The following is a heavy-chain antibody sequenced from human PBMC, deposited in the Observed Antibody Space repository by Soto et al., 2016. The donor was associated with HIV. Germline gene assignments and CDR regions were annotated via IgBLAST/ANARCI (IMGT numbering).Heavy chain of an antibody. CDR1: GVSISSDKW. CDR3: SARYFDLLDYLES. D-gene: IGHD3-9*01. CDR2: IYHTGDY. V-gene: IGHV4-4*02. J-gene: IGHJ4*02. Sequence: QVQLQESGPGLVKPSETLSLTCGVSGVSISSDKWWTWVRQSPGKGLEYIGEIYHTGDYNYNPSLESRVTMSVDKSKNLFSLKLTSVTAADMAVYYCSARYFDLLDYLESWGQGTLVAVSS.